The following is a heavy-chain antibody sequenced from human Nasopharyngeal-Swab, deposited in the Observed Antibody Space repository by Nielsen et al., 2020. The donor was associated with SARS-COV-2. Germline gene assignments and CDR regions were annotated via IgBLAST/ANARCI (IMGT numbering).Heavy chain of an antibody. J-gene: IGHJ4*02. CDR3: ARKYCNGDCYFDY. Sequence: SETLSLTCAVSGGSISSGFYSWSWIRQPPGKGLEWIGYIYHSGNTYYNPSLKSRVTISVDRSKNQFSLRLSSMTAADTAVYYCARKYCNGDCYFDYWGQGTLVTVSS. CDR2: IYHSGNT. D-gene: IGHD2-21*02. CDR1: GGSISSGFYS. V-gene: IGHV4-30-2*01.